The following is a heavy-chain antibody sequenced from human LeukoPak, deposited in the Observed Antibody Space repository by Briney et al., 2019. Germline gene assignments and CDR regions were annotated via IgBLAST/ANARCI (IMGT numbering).Heavy chain of an antibody. V-gene: IGHV3-30*02. D-gene: IGHD2-15*01. J-gene: IGHJ4*02. Sequence: GGSLRLSCAASGFTFSSYGMHWVRQAPGKGLEWVAFIRYDGSNKYYADSVKGRFTISRDNAKNSLYLQMNSLRADDTALYYCAGGYCSGGSCWYFDYWGQGTLVTVSS. CDR2: IRYDGSNK. CDR1: GFTFSSYG. CDR3: AGGYCSGGSCWYFDY.